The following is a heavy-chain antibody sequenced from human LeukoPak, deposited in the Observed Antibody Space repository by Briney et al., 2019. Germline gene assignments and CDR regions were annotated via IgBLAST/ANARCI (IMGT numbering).Heavy chain of an antibody. CDR1: GFSFRSYA. Sequence: GGSLRLSCAASGFSFRSYAMSWVRQAPGKGLEWVSGISSSGASTYYADSVKGRFTISRDNSKNTLYLQMDSLKAEDTAVYYCAKDWGESTGWYLDYWGRGTLISVSS. D-gene: IGHD6-19*01. J-gene: IGHJ4*02. CDR2: ISSSGAST. CDR3: AKDWGESTGWYLDY. V-gene: IGHV3-23*01.